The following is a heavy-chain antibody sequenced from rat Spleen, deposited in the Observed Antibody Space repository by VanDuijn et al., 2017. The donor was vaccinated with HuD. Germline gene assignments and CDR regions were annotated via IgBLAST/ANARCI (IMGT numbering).Heavy chain of an antibody. J-gene: IGHJ3*01. Sequence: QVQLKESGPGLVQPSQTLSLTCTVAGFSLTSYNVHWVRQPPGKGLEWMGVIWNTGGTKYNSALKSRLSTSRDTSKSQVFLKMSSLQTEDTAIYFCTRDHSYWGNYYPGGFAYWGQGTLVTVSS. CDR2: IWNTGGT. CDR1: GFSLTSYN. D-gene: IGHD1-12*02. V-gene: IGHV2-41*01. CDR3: TRDHSYWGNYYPGGFAY.